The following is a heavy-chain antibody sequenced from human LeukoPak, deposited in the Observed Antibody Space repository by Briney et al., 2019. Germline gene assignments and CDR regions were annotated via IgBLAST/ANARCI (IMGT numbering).Heavy chain of an antibody. V-gene: IGHV1-18*01. D-gene: IGHD6-6*01. Sequence: ASVKVSCKASGYTFTSYGISWVRQAPGQGLEWVGWISAYNGNTNYAQKLQGRVTMTTDTSTSTAYMELRSLRSDDTAVYYCARPLYSSSSRESWFDPWGQGTLVTVSS. CDR2: ISAYNGNT. J-gene: IGHJ5*02. CDR1: GYTFTSYG. CDR3: ARPLYSSSSRESWFDP.